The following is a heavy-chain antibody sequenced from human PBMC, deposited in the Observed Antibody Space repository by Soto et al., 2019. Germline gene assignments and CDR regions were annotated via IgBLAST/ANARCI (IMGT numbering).Heavy chain of an antibody. V-gene: IGHV1-8*01. Sequence: ASVKVSCKASGYTFTSYDINWVRQATGQGLEWMGWMNPNSGNTGYAQKFQGRVTMTRNTSISTAYMELSSLRSEDTAVYYCARGIRVVEWLSQSNGFDPWGQGTLVTVAS. CDR3: ARGIRVVEWLSQSNGFDP. CDR1: GYTFTSYD. D-gene: IGHD3-3*01. J-gene: IGHJ5*02. CDR2: MNPNSGNT.